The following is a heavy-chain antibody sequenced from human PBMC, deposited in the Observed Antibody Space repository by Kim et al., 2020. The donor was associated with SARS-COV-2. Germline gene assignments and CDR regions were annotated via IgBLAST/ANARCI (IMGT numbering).Heavy chain of an antibody. Sequence: ASVKVSCKVYGYTLTELSMHWVRQAPGKGLEWMGGFDPEDGETIYAQKFQGRITMTEDTSTDTAYMELSSLRSEDTAVYYCATAVGATITRVAFDIWGQGTMVTVSS. CDR3: ATAVGATITRVAFDI. V-gene: IGHV1-24*01. CDR1: GYTLTELS. CDR2: FDPEDGET. J-gene: IGHJ3*02. D-gene: IGHD1-26*01.